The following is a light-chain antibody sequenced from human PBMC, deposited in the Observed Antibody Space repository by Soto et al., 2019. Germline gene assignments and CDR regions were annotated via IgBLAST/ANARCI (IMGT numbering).Light chain of an antibody. Sequence: EIVLTQSPGTLSLSPGERATLSCRASQSVSSSYLAWYQQKLGQAPRLLIYGASSRATGIPDRFRGSGSGTDFTLTISRLEPEDFAVYYCQQYGSSRNTFGQGTKLEIK. CDR1: QSVSSSY. CDR2: GAS. J-gene: IGKJ2*01. V-gene: IGKV3-20*01. CDR3: QQYGSSRNT.